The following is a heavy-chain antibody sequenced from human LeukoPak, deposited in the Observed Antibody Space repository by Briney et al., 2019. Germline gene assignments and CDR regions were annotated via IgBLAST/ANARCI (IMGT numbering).Heavy chain of an antibody. D-gene: IGHD4-23*01. V-gene: IGHV4-31*03. CDR3: AREYGGNLDY. CDR2: IYYSGST. J-gene: IGHJ4*02. Sequence: SGTLSLTCTVSGGSINSGAYYWTWIRQHPGKGLEWIGYIYYSGSTYYNPSLKSRVTISVDTSKNQFSLKLSSVTAADTAVYYCAREYGGNLDYWGQGTLVTVSS. CDR1: GGSINSGAYY.